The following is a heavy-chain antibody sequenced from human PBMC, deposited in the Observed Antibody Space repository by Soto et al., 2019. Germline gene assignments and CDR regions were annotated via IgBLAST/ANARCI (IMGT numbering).Heavy chain of an antibody. CDR2: INHSGST. Sequence: SETLSLTCAVYGGSFSGYYWSWIRQPPGKGLEWIGEINHSGSTNYNPSLKSRVTISVDTSKNQFSLKLSSVTAADTAVYCCARGHIAARSYCYHCYVIDVCSQGTTVTGSS. CDR3: ARGHIAARSYCYHCYVIDV. V-gene: IGHV4-34*01. CDR1: GGSFSGYY. D-gene: IGHD6-6*01. J-gene: IGHJ6*02.